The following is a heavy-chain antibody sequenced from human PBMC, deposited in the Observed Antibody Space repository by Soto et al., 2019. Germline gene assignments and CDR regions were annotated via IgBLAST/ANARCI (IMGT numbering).Heavy chain of an antibody. J-gene: IGHJ4*02. D-gene: IGHD2-2*01. CDR3: ARGRLVPAVNFDY. V-gene: IGHV4-30-2*01. CDR2: IYHSGTS. Sequence: PSVTLSLTCAVSGDSITRGWFSWRWIRPPPGKGLEWIGYIYHSGTSFYNPSLKSRVTISVDGPKNQFSLKVNSVTAADTAVYYCARGRLVPAVNFDYWGLGTLVTVS. CDR1: GDSITRGWFS.